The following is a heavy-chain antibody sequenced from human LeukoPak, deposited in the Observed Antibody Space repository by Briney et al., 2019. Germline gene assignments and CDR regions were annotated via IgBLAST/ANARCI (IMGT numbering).Heavy chain of an antibody. Sequence: GGSLRLSCAASGFTFNKFAMSWVRQAPGKGLEWVSGIIENGGETYYAGSVRGRFTISRDNSKNTLYLQMSHLRVEDTALYYCAKAAAERCASIKCYPFDSWGQGTLVAVSS. V-gene: IGHV3-23*01. CDR2: IIENGGET. J-gene: IGHJ4*02. D-gene: IGHD1-1*01. CDR1: GFTFNKFA. CDR3: AKAAAERCASIKCYPFDS.